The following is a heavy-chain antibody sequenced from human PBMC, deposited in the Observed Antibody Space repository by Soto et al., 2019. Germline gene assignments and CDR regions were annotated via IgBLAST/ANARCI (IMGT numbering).Heavy chain of an antibody. CDR2: IDTDGSTT. D-gene: IGHD1-26*01. CDR3: VRGKYSSRYFDY. J-gene: IGHJ4*02. V-gene: IGHV3-74*01. Sequence: GSLRLSGAASGFTFTIYWMHWVRQAPGKGLVWVSHIDTDGSTTRYADSVKGRFTISRDNAKNTLYLQMNSLRAEDTAVYFCVRGKYSSRYFDYWGQGTPVTVSS. CDR1: GFTFTIYW.